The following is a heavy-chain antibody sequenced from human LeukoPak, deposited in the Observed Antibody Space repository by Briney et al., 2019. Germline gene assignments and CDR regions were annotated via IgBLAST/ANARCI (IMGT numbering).Heavy chain of an antibody. CDR1: GGSFSGYY. V-gene: IGHV4-34*01. Sequence: SETLSLTCAVYGGSFSGYYWSWIRQPPGKGLEWIGEINHSGSTNYNPSLKSRVTISVDTSKNQFSLKLSSVTAADTAVYYCASIFGVARMPYYFDYWGQGTLVTVSS. CDR2: INHSGST. J-gene: IGHJ4*02. D-gene: IGHD3-3*01. CDR3: ASIFGVARMPYYFDY.